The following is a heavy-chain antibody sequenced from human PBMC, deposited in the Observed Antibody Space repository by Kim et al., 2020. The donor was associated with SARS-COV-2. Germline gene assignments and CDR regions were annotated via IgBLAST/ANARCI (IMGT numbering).Heavy chain of an antibody. CDR1: GFTFTAYG. CDR3: ARVGGSSTWYFLDY. CDR2: IWHDGSNE. J-gene: IGHJ4*02. D-gene: IGHD6-13*01. Sequence: GGSLRLSCAASGFTFTAYGMHWVRQAPDKGLEWVAVIWHDGSNEYYADSVKGRFTISRDNSKNTLYLQMNSLRAEDTAVYFCARVGGSSTWYFLDYWGQGTLVTVSS. V-gene: IGHV3-33*01.